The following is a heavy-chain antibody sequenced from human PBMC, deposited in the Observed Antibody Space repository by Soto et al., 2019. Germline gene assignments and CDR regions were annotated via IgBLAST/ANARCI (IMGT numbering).Heavy chain of an antibody. V-gene: IGHV3-33*01. D-gene: IGHD2-21*02. Sequence: QVQLVESGGGVVQPGTSLRVSCLASGFTFSIYGMHWFRQAPGKGLEWVSTIWYDGSHIYYADSVKGRFTMSRDNSKITLYLQMNSLRYEDTAIYYFARGSRLGDSAPTNFEYWGQGTLVIVSS. CDR1: GFTFSIYG. CDR3: ARGSRLGDSAPTNFEY. J-gene: IGHJ4*02. CDR2: IWYDGSHI.